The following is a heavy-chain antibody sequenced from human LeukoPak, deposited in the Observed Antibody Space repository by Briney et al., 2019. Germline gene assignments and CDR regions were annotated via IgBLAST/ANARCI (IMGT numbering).Heavy chain of an antibody. CDR2: IIPILGIA. CDR3: AINWND. D-gene: IGHD1-1*01. CDR1: GGAFNSYT. Sequence: SVKVSCKASGGAFNSYTITWMRQAPGQGLELMGRIIPILGIANYAQKFQRRVTITADKSTSTAYMELSSLRSEDTAVYYCAINWNDWGQGTLVTVSS. V-gene: IGHV1-69*02. J-gene: IGHJ4*02.